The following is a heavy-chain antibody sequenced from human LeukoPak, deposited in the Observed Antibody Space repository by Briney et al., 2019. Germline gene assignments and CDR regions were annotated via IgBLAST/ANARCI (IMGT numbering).Heavy chain of an antibody. CDR1: GYTFTSYD. V-gene: IGHV1-8*01. CDR2: MNPNSGNT. Sequence: ASVKVSCKASGYTFTSYDISWVRQATGQGLEWMGWMNPNSGNTGYAQKFQGRVTMTRNTSISTAYMELSSLRSEDTAVYYCARGRYCSSTSCLVPYYYYGMDVWGQGTTVTVSS. CDR3: ARGRYCSSTSCLVPYYYYGMDV. D-gene: IGHD2-2*01. J-gene: IGHJ6*02.